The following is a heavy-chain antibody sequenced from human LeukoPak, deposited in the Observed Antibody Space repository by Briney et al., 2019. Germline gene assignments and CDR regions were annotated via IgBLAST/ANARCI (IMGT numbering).Heavy chain of an antibody. CDR2: MKKDGSET. J-gene: IGHJ5*02. V-gene: IGHV3-7*01. D-gene: IGHD3-10*01. CDR1: GFTFSSYS. CDR3: GRHRSGSGTYFIDH. Sequence: PGGSLRLSCVVSGFTFSSYSMIWVRQAPGKGLQWVANMKKDGSETNYVDSVKGRFTISRDNAKNSLYLQMNSLRAEDTAVYYCGRHRSGSGTYFIDHWGQGTLVSVSS.